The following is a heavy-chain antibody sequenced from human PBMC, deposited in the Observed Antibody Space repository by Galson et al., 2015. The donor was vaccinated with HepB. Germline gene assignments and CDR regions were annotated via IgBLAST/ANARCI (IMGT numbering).Heavy chain of an antibody. CDR1: GFSLSTSGMC. CDR3: ARMNDYNHPGYFDY. Sequence: PALVKPTQTLTLTCTFSGFSLSTSGMCVSWIRQPPGKALEWLALIDWDDDKYYSTSLKTRLTISKDTSKNQVVLTMTNMDPVDTATYYCARMNDYNHPGYFDYWGQGTLVTVSS. V-gene: IGHV2-70*01. J-gene: IGHJ4*02. D-gene: IGHD4-11*01. CDR2: IDWDDDK.